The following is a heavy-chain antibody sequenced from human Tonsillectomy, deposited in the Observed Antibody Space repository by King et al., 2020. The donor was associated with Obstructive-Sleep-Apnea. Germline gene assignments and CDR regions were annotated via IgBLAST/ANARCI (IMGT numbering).Heavy chain of an antibody. D-gene: IGHD6-19*01. J-gene: IGHJ4*02. V-gene: IGHV5-51*01. CDR3: AKADYSSGWSTFDF. CDR2: IYPGDSNT. CDR1: GYSFNSYW. Sequence: VQLVQSGAEVKKPGESLKISCKGSGYSFNSYWIGWVRQMPGKGMEWMGIIYPGDSNTRYSPSFQGQVTFSAGKSISTAYLQWSSLKASDTAMYYCAKADYSSGWSTFDFWGQGTLVTVSS.